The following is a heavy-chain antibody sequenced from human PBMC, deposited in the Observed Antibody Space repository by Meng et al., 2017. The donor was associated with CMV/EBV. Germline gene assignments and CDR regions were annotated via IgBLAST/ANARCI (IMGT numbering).Heavy chain of an antibody. V-gene: IGHV1-8*01. CDR1: GYTFTSYD. CDR2: MNPNSGNT. J-gene: IGHJ4*02. Sequence: ASAKVSCKASGYTFTSYDFNWLRQATGQGLEWMGWMNPNSGNTGYAQKFQGRVTMTRNTSISTAYMELRSLRSEDTAVYYCARGRTRGSRITIFGVVKTAPPSFDYWGQGTLVTVSS. D-gene: IGHD3-3*01. CDR3: ARGRTRGSRITIFGVVKTAPPSFDY.